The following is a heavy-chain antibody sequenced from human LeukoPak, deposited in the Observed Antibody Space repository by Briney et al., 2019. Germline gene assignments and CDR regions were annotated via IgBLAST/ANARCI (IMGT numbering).Heavy chain of an antibody. D-gene: IGHD3-10*01. CDR1: GYTFTSYG. CDR3: ARDSDYYGSGSYYNDAFDM. Sequence: ASVKVSCKASGYTFTSYGISWVRQAPGQGLEWMGWISAYNGNTNYAQKLQGRVTMTTDTSTSTVYMELRSLRSDDTAVYYCARDSDYYGSGSYYNDAFDMWGQGTTVTVSS. CDR2: ISAYNGNT. J-gene: IGHJ3*02. V-gene: IGHV1-18*01.